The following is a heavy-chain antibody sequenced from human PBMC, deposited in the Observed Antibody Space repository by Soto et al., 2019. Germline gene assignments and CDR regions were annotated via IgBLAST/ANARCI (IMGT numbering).Heavy chain of an antibody. CDR3: AGSRTPQYYYDSSGTPGAFDI. V-gene: IGHV4-38-2*01. Sequence: LSLTCAVSGYSISSGYYWGWIRQPPGKGLDWIGSIYHSGSTYYNPSLKSRVTISVDTSKNQFSLKLSSVTAADTAVYYCAGSRTPQYYYDSSGTPGAFDIWGQGTMVTVSS. J-gene: IGHJ3*02. CDR2: IYHSGST. CDR1: GYSISSGYY. D-gene: IGHD3-22*01.